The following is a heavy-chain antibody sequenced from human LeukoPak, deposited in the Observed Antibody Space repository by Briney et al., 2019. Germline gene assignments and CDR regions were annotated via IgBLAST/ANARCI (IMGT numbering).Heavy chain of an antibody. J-gene: IGHJ4*02. CDR2: IKQDGSEK. CDR1: GFTFSNYW. V-gene: IGHV3-7*01. Sequence: GGSLRLSCAASGFTFSNYWMSWVRQAPGKGLEWVANIKQDGSEKYYVDSVKGRFTISRDNAKNSLYLQMNSLRAEDTAVYFCARPELPGWSVLFDFWGQGTLVTVSS. D-gene: IGHD2-15*01. CDR3: ARPELPGWSVLFDF.